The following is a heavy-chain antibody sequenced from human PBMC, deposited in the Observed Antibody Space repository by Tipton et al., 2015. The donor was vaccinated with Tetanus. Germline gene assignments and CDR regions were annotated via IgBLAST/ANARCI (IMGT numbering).Heavy chain of an antibody. D-gene: IGHD1-1*01. CDR2: ISYSGST. CDR3: ARANNDIPKKGPFDS. Sequence: TLSLTCTVSGGSLRSGNYQWNWIRQPPGKGLEWLAYISYSGSTNSNYSLKSRITISQDTSKNQFSLNLESVTPADTAGYYCARANNDIPKKGPFDSWGQGTLVIVSS. J-gene: IGHJ4*02. CDR1: GGSLRSGNYQ. V-gene: IGHV4-61*01.